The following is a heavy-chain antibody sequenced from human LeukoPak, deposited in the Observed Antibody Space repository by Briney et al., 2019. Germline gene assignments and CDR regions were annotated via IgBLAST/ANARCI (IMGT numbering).Heavy chain of an antibody. D-gene: IGHD3-10*01. Sequence: GGSLRLSCAASGFTFSSYEMNWVRQAPGKGLEWVSYISSSGSTIYYADSVKGRFTISRDNAKNSLYLQMNSLRAEDTAVYYCAKAGVLYYGSGKGYMDVWGKGTTVTISS. CDR2: ISSSGSTI. V-gene: IGHV3-48*03. J-gene: IGHJ6*03. CDR1: GFTFSSYE. CDR3: AKAGVLYYGSGKGYMDV.